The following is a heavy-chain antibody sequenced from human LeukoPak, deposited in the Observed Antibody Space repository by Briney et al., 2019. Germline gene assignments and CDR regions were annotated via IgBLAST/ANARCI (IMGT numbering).Heavy chain of an antibody. CDR1: GGSISSYY. Sequence: PSETLSLTCTVSGGSISSYYWSWIRQPPGKGLEWIGYIYYSGSTNYNPSLKSRVTISVDTSKNQFSLKLSSVTAAGTAVYYCARDRSYHDAFDIWGQGTMVTVSS. V-gene: IGHV4-59*01. J-gene: IGHJ3*02. D-gene: IGHD1-26*01. CDR2: IYYSGST. CDR3: ARDRSYHDAFDI.